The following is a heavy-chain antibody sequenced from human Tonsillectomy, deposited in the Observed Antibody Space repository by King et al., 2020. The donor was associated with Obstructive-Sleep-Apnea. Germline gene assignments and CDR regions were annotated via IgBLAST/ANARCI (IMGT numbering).Heavy chain of an antibody. D-gene: IGHD5-12*01. CDR2: ISYDGRKK. V-gene: IGHV3-30*18. J-gene: IGHJ4*02. Sequence: VQLVESGGGVVQPGRSLRLSCASSGFTFSSYGMHWVRTSPGKGLEWVAVISYDGRKKYYADSVKGRFTISRDNSKNTLYLQMNSPRAEDTAVYYCAKDPSGYSGYRFDCWGQGTLVTVSS. CDR3: AKDPSGYSGYRFDC. CDR1: GFTFSSYG.